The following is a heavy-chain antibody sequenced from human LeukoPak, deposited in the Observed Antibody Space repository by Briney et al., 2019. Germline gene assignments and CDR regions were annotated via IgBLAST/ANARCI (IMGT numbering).Heavy chain of an antibody. V-gene: IGHV3-23*01. D-gene: IGHD2-15*01. J-gene: IGHJ4*02. Sequence: PGGSLRLSCAASGFTFSSFAMSWVRQAPGKGLEWVSAISGSGGSTYYVDSVKGRFTISRDNSKNTLYLQMNSLRAEDTAVYYCARLYCTGGSCSSYYDYWGQGTLVTVSS. CDR3: ARLYCTGGSCSSYYDY. CDR2: ISGSGGST. CDR1: GFTFSSFA.